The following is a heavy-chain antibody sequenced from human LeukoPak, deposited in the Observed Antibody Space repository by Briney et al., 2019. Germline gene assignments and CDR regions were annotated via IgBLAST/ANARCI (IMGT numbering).Heavy chain of an antibody. CDR2: ISAYNGNT. CDR3: ARVPREVRGVTPHFDY. CDR1: GYTFTSYG. J-gene: IGHJ4*02. Sequence: ASVKVSCKASGYTFTSYGISWVRQAPGQGLEWMGWISAYNGNTNYAQKLQGRVTMTTDTSTSTAYMELRSLRSDDTAVYYCARVPREVRGVTPHFDYWGQGTLVTVSS. D-gene: IGHD3-10*01. V-gene: IGHV1-18*01.